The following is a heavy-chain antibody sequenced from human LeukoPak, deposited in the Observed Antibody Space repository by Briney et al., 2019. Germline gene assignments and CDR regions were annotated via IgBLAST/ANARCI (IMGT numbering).Heavy chain of an antibody. Sequence: PGGSLRLSCAASGFTFDDYAMHWVRQAPGKGLEWVSGISWNSGSIDYADSVKGRFTISRDNAKNSLFLKTDTLRGDDTGIYYCARDPNVLGITPYYFDFWGQGTLVTVSS. J-gene: IGHJ4*02. CDR3: ARDPNVLGITPYYFDF. CDR2: ISWNSGSI. V-gene: IGHV3-9*01. CDR1: GFTFDDYA. D-gene: IGHD3-10*02.